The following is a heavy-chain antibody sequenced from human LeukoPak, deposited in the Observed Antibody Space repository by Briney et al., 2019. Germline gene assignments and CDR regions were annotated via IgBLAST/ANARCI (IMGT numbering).Heavy chain of an antibody. V-gene: IGHV3-7*01. Sequence: GGSLRLSCAASGFTFSSYWMSWVRQAPGKGLEWVANIKQDGSEKYYVDSVRSRFTISRDNDKNSLYLQMNSLRAEDTAVYYCATTFPGIAVAGTGYWGQGTLVTVSS. D-gene: IGHD6-19*01. CDR3: ATTFPGIAVAGTGY. CDR1: GFTFSSYW. CDR2: IKQDGSEK. J-gene: IGHJ4*02.